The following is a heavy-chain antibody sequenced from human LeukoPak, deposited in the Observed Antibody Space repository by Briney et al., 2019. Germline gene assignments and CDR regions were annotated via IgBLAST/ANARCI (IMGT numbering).Heavy chain of an antibody. CDR2: ISYDGSNK. D-gene: IGHD3-22*01. V-gene: IGHV3-30*18. J-gene: IGHJ4*02. CDR1: GFTFSSYG. Sequence: GGSLRLSCAASGFTFSSYGMHWVRQAPGKGLEWVAVISYDGSNKYYADSVKGRFTISRDNSKNTLYLQMNSLRVEDTAVYYCAKSYDSSGYYNPHFDYWGQGTLVTVSS. CDR3: AKSYDSSGYYNPHFDY.